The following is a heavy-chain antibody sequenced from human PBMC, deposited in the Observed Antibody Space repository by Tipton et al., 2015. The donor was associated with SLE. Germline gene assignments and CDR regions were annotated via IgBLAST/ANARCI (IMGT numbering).Heavy chain of an antibody. CDR1: GDSITSDY. D-gene: IGHD4-17*01. V-gene: IGHV4-59*01. Sequence: TLSLTCTVSGDSITSDYWTWIRQPPGKGLEWIGYISYSGGTNYNPPLRSRVTISLDTSKNHFSLKLSSVTAADTAVYYCARDRTVTHDAFDIWGQGTMVTVSS. CDR3: ARDRTVTHDAFDI. CDR2: ISYSGGT. J-gene: IGHJ3*02.